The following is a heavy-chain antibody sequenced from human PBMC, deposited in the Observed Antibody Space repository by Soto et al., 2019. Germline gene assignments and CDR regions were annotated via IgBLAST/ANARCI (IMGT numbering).Heavy chain of an antibody. Sequence: EVQLVESGGGLVKPGGSLRLSCAASGFTFNTYTMNWVRQAPGKGLEWVSSISSRSIYIYYADSVTGRFTISRDDARNSLYLKMNSLRAEDTAVYYCAREEVSRPNTYHGLDVWGQGPTVTVSS. CDR3: AREEVSRPNTYHGLDV. V-gene: IGHV3-21*01. J-gene: IGHJ6*02. CDR1: GFTFNTYT. CDR2: ISSRSIYI.